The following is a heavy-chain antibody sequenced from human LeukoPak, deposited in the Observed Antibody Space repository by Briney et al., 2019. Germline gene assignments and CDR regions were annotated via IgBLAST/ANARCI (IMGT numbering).Heavy chain of an antibody. V-gene: IGHV4-61*02. CDR2: IYTSGST. D-gene: IGHD4-17*01. J-gene: IGHJ6*02. CDR1: DGSISSGSYY. Sequence: PSETLSLTCTVSDGSISSGSYYWSWIRQPAGKGLEWIGRIYTSGSTNYNPSLKSRVTISVDTSKNQFSLKLSSVTAADTAVYYCASTTVTTYYYYGMDVWGQGTTVTASS. CDR3: ASTTVTTYYYYGMDV.